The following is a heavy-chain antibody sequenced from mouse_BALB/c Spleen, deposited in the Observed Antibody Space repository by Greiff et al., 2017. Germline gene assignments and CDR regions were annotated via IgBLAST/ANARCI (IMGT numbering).Heavy chain of an antibody. J-gene: IGHJ1*01. Sequence: EVMLVESGGGLVKPGGSLKLSCAASGFTFSSYAMSWVRQSPEKRLEWVAEISSGGSYTYYPDTVTGRFTISRDNAKNTLYLEMSSLRSEDTASYYCARGGGNWYFDVWGAGTTVTVSS. CDR2: ISSGGSYT. CDR3: ARGGGNWYFDV. V-gene: IGHV5-9-4*01. CDR1: GFTFSSYA.